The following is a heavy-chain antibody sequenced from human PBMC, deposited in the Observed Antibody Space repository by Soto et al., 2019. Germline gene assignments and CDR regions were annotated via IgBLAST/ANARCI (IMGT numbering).Heavy chain of an antibody. CDR3: AASITMVRGVISWFDP. CDR1: GGSISSSSYY. Sequence: SSETLSLTCTVSGGSISSSSYYWGWIRQPPGKGLEWIGSIYYSGSTYYNPSLKSRVTISVDTSKNQFSLKLSSVTAADTAVYYCAASITMVRGVISWFDPWGQGTLVTVSS. CDR2: IYYSGST. J-gene: IGHJ5*02. D-gene: IGHD3-10*01. V-gene: IGHV4-39*01.